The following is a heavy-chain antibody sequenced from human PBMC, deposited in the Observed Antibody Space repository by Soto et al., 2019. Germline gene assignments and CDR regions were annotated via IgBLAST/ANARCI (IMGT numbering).Heavy chain of an antibody. CDR3: ARVYSGSYSDY. J-gene: IGHJ4*02. V-gene: IGHV4-4*02. D-gene: IGHD1-26*01. CDR1: GGSISSNNW. Sequence: PSETLSLTCAVSGGSISSNNWWSWVRQPPGKGLEWIGEIFHSGSTHYSPSLKSRVTISVDKSKNQFSLKLTSVTAADTAVYYCARVYSGSYSDYWGQGTLVTVS. CDR2: IFHSGST.